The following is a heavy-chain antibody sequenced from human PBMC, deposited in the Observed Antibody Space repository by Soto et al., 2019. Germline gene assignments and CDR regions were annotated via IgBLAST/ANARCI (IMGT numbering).Heavy chain of an antibody. D-gene: IGHD2-2*01. CDR3: AREYDCSSTSCYYYYYHGMDV. V-gene: IGHV1-69*08. CDR1: GGTFSSYT. J-gene: IGHJ6*02. CDR2: IIPILGIA. Sequence: QVQLVQSGAEVKKPGSSVKVSCKASGGTFSSYTISWVRQAPGQGLEWMGRIIPILGIANYAQKFQGRVTTTGHKSPSTAYMELRSLRSEDTAVYYCAREYDCSSTSCYYYYYHGMDVWGQGTTVTVSS.